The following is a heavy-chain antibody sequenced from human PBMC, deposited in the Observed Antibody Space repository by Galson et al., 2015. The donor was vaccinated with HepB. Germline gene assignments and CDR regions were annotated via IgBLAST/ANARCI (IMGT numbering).Heavy chain of an antibody. D-gene: IGHD1-14*01. CDR2: ISSSSSYI. J-gene: IGHJ6*03. Sequence: SLRLSCAASGFTFSSYSMNWVRQAPGKGLEWVSSISSSSSYIYYADSVKGRFTISRDSAKNSLYLQMNSLRAEDTAVYYCHATGIYYYYMDVWGKGTTVTVSS. V-gene: IGHV3-21*01. CDR1: GFTFSSYS. CDR3: HATGIYYYYMDV.